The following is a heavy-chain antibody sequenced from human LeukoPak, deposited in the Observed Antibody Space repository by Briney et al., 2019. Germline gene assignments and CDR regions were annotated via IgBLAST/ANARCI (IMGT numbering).Heavy chain of an antibody. J-gene: IGHJ4*02. CDR1: GFTFSSYG. CDR3: AKYYYDSSGYYYQGFDY. D-gene: IGHD3-22*01. Sequence: GGSLRLSCAASGFTFSSYGMSWVRQAPGKGLEWVSAISGSGGSTYYADSVKGRFTISRDNSKNTLYLQMNSLRAEDTAVYYCAKYYYDSSGYYYQGFDYWGQGTLVTVSS. CDR2: ISGSGGST. V-gene: IGHV3-23*01.